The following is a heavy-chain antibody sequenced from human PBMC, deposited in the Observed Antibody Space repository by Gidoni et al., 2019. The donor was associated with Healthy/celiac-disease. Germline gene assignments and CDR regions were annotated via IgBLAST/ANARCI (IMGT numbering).Heavy chain of an antibody. J-gene: IGHJ6*02. CDR2: IWYDGSNK. CDR1: GFTFSSYG. CDR3: ARDSIARHGMDV. D-gene: IGHD2-21*01. Sequence: QVQLVESGGGVVQPGRSLRLSCAASGFTFSSYGMHWVRQAPGKGLEWVAGIWYDGSNKYYADSVKGRFTISRDNSKNTLYLQMNSLRAEDTAVYYCARDSIARHGMDVWGQGTTVTVSS. V-gene: IGHV3-33*01.